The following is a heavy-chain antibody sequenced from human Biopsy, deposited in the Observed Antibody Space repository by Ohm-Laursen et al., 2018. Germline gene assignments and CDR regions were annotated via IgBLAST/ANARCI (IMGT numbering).Heavy chain of an antibody. V-gene: IGHV4-59*02. CDR1: GDSVTKYY. Sequence: SDTLSLTCIVSGDSVTKYYWSWIRQPPGKGLEWIGHIYYSVMTNYNPSLQSRVSISVDTSRNQVSLTLSSVTAADTAVYYCARHSFGSGRDFWGQGTLVTVSS. D-gene: IGHD3-10*01. CDR3: ARHSFGSGRDF. J-gene: IGHJ4*02. CDR2: IYYSVMT.